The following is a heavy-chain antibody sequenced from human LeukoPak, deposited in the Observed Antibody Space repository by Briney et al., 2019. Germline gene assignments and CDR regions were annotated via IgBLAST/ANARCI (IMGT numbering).Heavy chain of an antibody. J-gene: IGHJ4*02. V-gene: IGHV4-38-2*02. CDR2: IYHSGST. Sequence: SETLSLTCTVSGYSISSGYYWGWIRQPPGKGLEWIGSIYHSGSTYYNPSLKSRVTISVDTSKNQFSLKLSSVTAADTAVYYCARGPTYSSGWYDWGQGTLVTVSS. CDR3: ARGPTYSSGWYD. D-gene: IGHD6-19*01. CDR1: GYSISSGYY.